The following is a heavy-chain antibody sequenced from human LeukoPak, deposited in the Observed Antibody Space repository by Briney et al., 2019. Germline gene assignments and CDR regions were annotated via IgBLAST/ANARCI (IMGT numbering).Heavy chain of an antibody. D-gene: IGHD3-3*01. Sequence: SVKVSRKASGFTFTNSAMQWVRQARGQRLEWIGWIVVGSGKTNYAQKFQERVTITRDMSTSTAYMELSSLRSEDTAVYYCAAVSNFGVVPYYFDYWGQGTLVTVSS. J-gene: IGHJ4*02. CDR3: AAVSNFGVVPYYFDY. CDR2: IVVGSGKT. V-gene: IGHV1-58*02. CDR1: GFTFTNSA.